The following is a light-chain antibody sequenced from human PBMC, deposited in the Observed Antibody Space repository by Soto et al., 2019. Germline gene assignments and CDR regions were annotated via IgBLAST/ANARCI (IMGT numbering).Light chain of an antibody. CDR3: QRYNGY. CDR2: GAS. Sequence: VLTQSPGTLSVSPGGRATLSCRASQTVTNNLAWYQQKPGQAPRLLIYGASTRATGIPARFSGSGSGTEFTLTISSLQPDDFATYYCQRYNGYFGQGTKVDI. CDR1: QTVTNN. V-gene: IGKV3-15*01. J-gene: IGKJ2*01.